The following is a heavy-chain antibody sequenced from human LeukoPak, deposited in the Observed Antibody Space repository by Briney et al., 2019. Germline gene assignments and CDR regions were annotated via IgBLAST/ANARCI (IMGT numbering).Heavy chain of an antibody. V-gene: IGHV4-38-2*01. CDR3: ARVIVTATHVPDAFDL. Sequence: SETLSLTCVISGYSISAGYFWGWIRQSPVKGLEWIGSVHHTGSDYYNPSLKSRVTISIDTSKNHFSLNLTSVTAADTAVLFCARVIVTATHVPDAFDLWGQGILVTVSS. J-gene: IGHJ3*01. D-gene: IGHD1-26*01. CDR2: VHHTGSD. CDR1: GYSISAGYF.